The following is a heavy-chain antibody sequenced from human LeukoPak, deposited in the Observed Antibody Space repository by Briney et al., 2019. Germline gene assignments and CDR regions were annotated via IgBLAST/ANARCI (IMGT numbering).Heavy chain of an antibody. J-gene: IGHJ6*03. D-gene: IGHD7-27*01. CDR3: AREEGSAGDYYMDV. V-gene: IGHV3-30-3*01. CDR2: ISYDGSNK. Sequence: GRSLRLSCAASGFTFSSYAMHWVRQAPGKGLEWVAVISYDGSNKYYADSVKGRFTISRDNSKNTLYLQMNSLRAEDTAVYYCAREEGSAGDYYMDVWAKGPRSPSP. CDR1: GFTFSSYA.